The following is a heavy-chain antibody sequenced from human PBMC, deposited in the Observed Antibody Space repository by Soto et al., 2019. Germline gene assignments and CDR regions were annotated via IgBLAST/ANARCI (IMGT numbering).Heavy chain of an antibody. D-gene: IGHD1-26*01. CDR1: GFTFSSYG. CDR3: AKDSKSSVGAMATDYYYGMDV. V-gene: IGHV3-30*18. CDR2: ISYDGSNK. J-gene: IGHJ6*02. Sequence: GGSLRLSCAASGFTFSSYGMHWVRRAPGKGLEWVAVISYDGSNKYYADSVKGRFTISRDNSKNTLYLQMNSLRAEDTAVYYCAKDSKSSVGAMATDYYYGMDVWGQGTTVTVSS.